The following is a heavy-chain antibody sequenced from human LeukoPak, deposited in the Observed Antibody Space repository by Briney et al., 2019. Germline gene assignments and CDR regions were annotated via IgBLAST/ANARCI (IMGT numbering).Heavy chain of an antibody. V-gene: IGHV3-23*01. CDR2: ISGSGGST. Sequence: GGSLRLSCAASGFTFSSYSMNWVRQAPGKGLEWVSAISGSGGSTYYADSVKGRFTISRDNSKDTLYLQMNSLRAEDTAVYYCAKDIDYGDYVVSWGQGTLVTVSS. D-gene: IGHD4-17*01. J-gene: IGHJ4*02. CDR1: GFTFSSYS. CDR3: AKDIDYGDYVVS.